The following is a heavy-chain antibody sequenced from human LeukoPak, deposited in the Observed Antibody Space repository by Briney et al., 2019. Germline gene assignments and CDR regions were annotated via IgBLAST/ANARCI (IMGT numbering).Heavy chain of an antibody. V-gene: IGHV5-51*01. Sequence: GESLKISCKGSGYSYTSYWIGWVRQMPGKGLEWMGIIYPGDSNTRYSPSFQGQVTISADKSISAACLQWSSLKASDTAMYYCARHHHTVTRRVDYWGQGTLVTVSS. D-gene: IGHD4-17*01. J-gene: IGHJ4*02. CDR1: GYSYTSYW. CDR2: IYPGDSNT. CDR3: ARHHHTVTRRVDY.